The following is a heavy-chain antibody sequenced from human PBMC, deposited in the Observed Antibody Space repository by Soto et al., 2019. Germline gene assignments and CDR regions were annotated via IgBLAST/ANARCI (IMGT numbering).Heavy chain of an antibody. Sequence: PGGSLRLSCAASGFTFSSYAMSWVRQAPGKGLEWVSAISGSGGSTYYADSVKGRFTISRDNSKNTLYLQMNSLRAEDTAVYYCAKAFGDRSIAAAGTFGYWARGTLVPVSS. D-gene: IGHD6-13*01. J-gene: IGHJ4*02. V-gene: IGHV3-23*01. CDR1: GFTFSSYA. CDR3: AKAFGDRSIAAAGTFGY. CDR2: ISGSGGST.